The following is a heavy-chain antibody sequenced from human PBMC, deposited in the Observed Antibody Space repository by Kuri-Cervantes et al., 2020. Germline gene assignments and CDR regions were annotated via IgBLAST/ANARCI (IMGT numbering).Heavy chain of an antibody. V-gene: IGHV1-24*01. Sequence: GGSLRLSCAASGFTFSTNWMSWVRQAPGKGLEWMGGFDPEDGETIYAQKFQGRVTMTEDTSTDTAYMELSSLRSEDTAVYYCARDGPSIAAHLRYWEYYMDVWGKGTTVTVSS. CDR3: ARDGPSIAAHLRYWEYYMDV. CDR1: GFTFSTNW. J-gene: IGHJ6*03. D-gene: IGHD6-6*01. CDR2: FDPEDGET.